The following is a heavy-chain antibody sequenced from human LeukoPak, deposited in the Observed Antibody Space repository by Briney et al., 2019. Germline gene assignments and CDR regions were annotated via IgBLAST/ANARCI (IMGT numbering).Heavy chain of an antibody. Sequence: GGSLRLSCAASGFTFSSYEMNWVRQAPGKGLEWVGRIKSKTDGGTTDYAAPVKGRFTISRDDSKNTLYLQMNSLKTEDTAVYYCTTLMEEMTTSSIYYYYMDVWGKGTTVTVSS. D-gene: IGHD5-24*01. V-gene: IGHV3-15*01. CDR1: GFTFSSYE. J-gene: IGHJ6*03. CDR2: IKSKTDGGTT. CDR3: TTLMEEMTTSSIYYYYMDV.